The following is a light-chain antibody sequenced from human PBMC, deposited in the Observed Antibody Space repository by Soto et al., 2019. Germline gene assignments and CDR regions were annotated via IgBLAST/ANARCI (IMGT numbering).Light chain of an antibody. CDR3: QSYDRSLSVV. CDR2: GNS. Sequence: QSVLTQPPSVSGAPGQRVTISCTGSSSNIGAGYDVHWYQQLPGTAPKILIYGNSNRPSGVPDRFSGSKSGTSASLAITGLQAEDEADYYCQSYDRSLSVVFGGGTKLTVL. J-gene: IGLJ2*01. CDR1: SSNIGAGYD. V-gene: IGLV1-40*01.